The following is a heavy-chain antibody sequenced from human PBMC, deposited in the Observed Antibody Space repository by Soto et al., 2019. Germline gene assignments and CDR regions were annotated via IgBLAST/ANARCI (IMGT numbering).Heavy chain of an antibody. V-gene: IGHV3-30*18. CDR1: GFTFSNYG. CDR2: ISYDGSNK. Sequence: GGSLRLSCAASGFTFSNYGMHWVRQAPGKGLDWVAVISYDGSNKYYADSVKGRFTISRDNSKNTQYLQMNSLSSEDTAVYFCAKTNIDHYYDSSGSPDAFHFWGQGTMVTVSS. CDR3: AKTNIDHYYDSSGSPDAFHF. D-gene: IGHD3-22*01. J-gene: IGHJ3*01.